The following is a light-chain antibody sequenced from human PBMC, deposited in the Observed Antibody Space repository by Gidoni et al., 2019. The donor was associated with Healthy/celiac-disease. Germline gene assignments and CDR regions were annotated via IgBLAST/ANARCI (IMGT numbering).Light chain of an antibody. Sequence: SSELTQDPAVSVAFGPTVRITCQGDSLRSYYASWYQKKPGQAPVLVIYGKNNRPSGIPDRFSGSSSGNTASLTITGAQAEDEADYYCNSRDSSGNHVVFGGGTKLTVL. V-gene: IGLV3-19*01. CDR1: SLRSYY. CDR3: NSRDSSGNHVV. J-gene: IGLJ2*01. CDR2: GKN.